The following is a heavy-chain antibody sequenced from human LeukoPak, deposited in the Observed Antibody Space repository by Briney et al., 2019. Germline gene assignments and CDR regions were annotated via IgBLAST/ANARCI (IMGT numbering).Heavy chain of an antibody. J-gene: IGHJ5*02. Sequence: PSETLSLTCAVYGGSFSGYYWSWIRQPPGTGLEWVSTISGISEGTYYADSVKGRFTISRDSSKDTVYLQMESLRAEETAVYYCAKGSDYNLYFDHWGQGALVTVSS. CDR2: ISGISEGT. V-gene: IGHV3-23*01. CDR1: GGSFSGYY. CDR3: AKGSDYNLYFDH. D-gene: IGHD1-26*01.